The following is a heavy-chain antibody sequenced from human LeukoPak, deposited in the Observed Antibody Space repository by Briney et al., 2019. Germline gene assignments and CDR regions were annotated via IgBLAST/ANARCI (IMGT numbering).Heavy chain of an antibody. CDR1: GFTFSSYE. J-gene: IGHJ4*02. D-gene: IGHD5-12*01. V-gene: IGHV3-48*03. CDR3: ARVATRGAYFDY. Sequence: HPGGSLRLSYAASGFTFSSYEMNWVRQAPGKGLEWVSYISSSGSTIYYADSVKGRFTISRDNAKNSLYLQMNSLRAEDTAVYYCARVATRGAYFDYWGQGTLVTVSS. CDR2: ISSSGSTI.